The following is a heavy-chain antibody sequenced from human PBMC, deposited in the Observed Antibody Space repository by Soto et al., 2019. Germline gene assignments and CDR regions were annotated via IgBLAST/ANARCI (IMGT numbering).Heavy chain of an antibody. CDR3: ARSGPYCNGGSCYFQY. D-gene: IGHD2-15*01. CDR1: GGTFSSFD. J-gene: IGHJ1*01. V-gene: IGHV1-69*01. CDR2: IIPAFGPA. Sequence: QVQLVQSGAEVKKPGSSVKVSCKVSGGTFSSFDISWLRQAPGQRLEWMGGIIPAFGPANYAPKFQRTVSITADDSATTVYMELSSLGSDDTGVYYCARSGPYCNGGSCYFQYWGHGTLVTVSS.